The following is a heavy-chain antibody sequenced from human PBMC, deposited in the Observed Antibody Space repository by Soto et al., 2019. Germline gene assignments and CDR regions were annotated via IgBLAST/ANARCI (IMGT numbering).Heavy chain of an antibody. J-gene: IGHJ4*02. V-gene: IGHV4-59*01. CDR3: TRGGSGYSSTWAAY. CDR2: ISHSGST. D-gene: IGHD6-13*01. CDR1: GDSIISYY. Sequence: SETLSLTCSVSGDSIISYYWSWCLQPPGKGLEWIGYISHSGSTKYNPSLKSRVTMSMDTSRNQFSLRMTSVTSADTAFYYCTRGGSGYSSTWAAYWGQGTLVTVSS.